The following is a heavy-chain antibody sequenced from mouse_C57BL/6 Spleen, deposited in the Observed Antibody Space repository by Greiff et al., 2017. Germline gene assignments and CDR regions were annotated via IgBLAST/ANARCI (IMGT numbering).Heavy chain of an antibody. Sequence: QVQLKQPGAELVRPGSSVKLSCKASGYTFTSYWMHWVKQRPIQGLEWIGNIDPSDSETHYNQKFKDKATLTVDKSSSTAYMQLSSLTSEDSAVYYCARGGGGLYYGSSYGDFDYWGQGTTLTVSS. CDR2: IDPSDSET. CDR1: GYTFTSYW. CDR3: ARGGGGLYYGSSYGDFDY. D-gene: IGHD1-1*01. V-gene: IGHV1-52*01. J-gene: IGHJ2*01.